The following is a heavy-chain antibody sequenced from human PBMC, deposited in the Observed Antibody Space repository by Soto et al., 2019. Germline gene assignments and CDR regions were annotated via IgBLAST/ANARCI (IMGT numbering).Heavy chain of an antibody. CDR2: IYPGDSDT. D-gene: IGHD2-8*02. CDR3: VRLRITGYYHYYSGMDV. CDR1: GYSFTSYW. V-gene: IGHV5-51*01. Sequence: GESLKISCTGSGYSFTSYWIGWVRQMPGKGLEWMGVIYPGDSDTRYIPSVQGQVTISADKSISTAYLQWSGLKASDTAMFYCVRLRITGYYHYYSGMDVWGQGTTVTVSS. J-gene: IGHJ6*02.